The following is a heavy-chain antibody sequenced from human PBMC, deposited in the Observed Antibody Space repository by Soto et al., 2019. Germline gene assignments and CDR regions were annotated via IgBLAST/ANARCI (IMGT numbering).Heavy chain of an antibody. Sequence: ESGPTLVNPTRPLTLTCTLSGFSLSTSGMCVSWIRQPPGKALEGLALIVWDDDKYYSTSLKTRLTISKDTSKTQVVLTMTNMDPVDTATYSCARMVSITMVRGVISSYYYFGMDVWGQGTTVTVSS. V-gene: IGHV2-70*01. J-gene: IGHJ6*02. D-gene: IGHD3-10*01. CDR1: GFSLSTSGMC. CDR2: IVWDDDK. CDR3: ARMVSITMVRGVISSYYYFGMDV.